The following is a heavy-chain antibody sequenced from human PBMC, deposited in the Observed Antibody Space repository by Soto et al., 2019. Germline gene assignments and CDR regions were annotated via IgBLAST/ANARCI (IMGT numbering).Heavy chain of an antibody. CDR1: GFTFSSYW. Sequence: EVQLVESGGGLVQPGGSLRLSCAASGFTFSSYWMHWVRQAPGKGLVWVSRINSDGSSTSYADSVKGRFTISRDNAKNTLYLQMNSLRAEDTAVYYCARDGFLTMVRGVITMDAFDIWGQGTMVTVSS. CDR3: ARDGFLTMVRGVITMDAFDI. D-gene: IGHD3-10*01. J-gene: IGHJ3*02. CDR2: INSDGSST. V-gene: IGHV3-74*01.